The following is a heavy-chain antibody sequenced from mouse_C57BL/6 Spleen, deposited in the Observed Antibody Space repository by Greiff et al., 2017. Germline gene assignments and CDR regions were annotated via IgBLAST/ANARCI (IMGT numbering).Heavy chain of an antibody. V-gene: IGHV14-4*01. CDR1: GFNIKDDY. J-gene: IGHJ2*01. CDR2: LDPENGDT. Sequence: VQLKESGAELVRPGASVKLSCTASGFNIKDDYMHWVKQRPEQGLEWIGWLDPENGDTEYASKFQGKATITADTSSNTAYLQLSSLTSEDTAVYYCTTGGYWGQGTTLTVSA. CDR3: TTGGY.